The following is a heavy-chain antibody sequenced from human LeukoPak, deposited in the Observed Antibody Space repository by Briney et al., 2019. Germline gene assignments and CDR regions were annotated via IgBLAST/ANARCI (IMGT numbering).Heavy chain of an antibody. CDR1: GYTFTSYG. V-gene: IGHV1-18*01. J-gene: IGHJ6*02. Sequence: GASVKVSCKASGYTFTSYGISWVRQAPGKGLEWMGGISAYNGNTNYAQKLQGRVTMTPDTSTSTAYMELRSLRSDDTAVYYCARAVVAAETGYYYYGMDVWGQGTTVTVSS. CDR3: ARAVVAAETGYYYYGMDV. CDR2: ISAYNGNT. D-gene: IGHD2-15*01.